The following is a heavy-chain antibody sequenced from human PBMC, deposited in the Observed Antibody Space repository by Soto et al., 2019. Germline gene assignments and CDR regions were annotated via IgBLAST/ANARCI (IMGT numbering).Heavy chain of an antibody. J-gene: IGHJ6*02. CDR3: ARMGDVPYYSYGLDV. V-gene: IGHV1-18*01. D-gene: IGHD3-16*01. Sequence: QVQLVQSGAEVKKPGASVKVSCKASGYSFTRYGISWVRQAPGQGLEWMGWISGYNANTNYPENLQGRVTMTTDTSTSTAYMEVRNLISDDPAVYCCARMGDVPYYSYGLDVWGQGTTVTVSS. CDR2: ISGYNANT. CDR1: GYSFTRYG.